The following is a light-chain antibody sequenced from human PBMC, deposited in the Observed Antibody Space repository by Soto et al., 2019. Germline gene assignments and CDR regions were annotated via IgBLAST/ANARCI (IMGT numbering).Light chain of an antibody. CDR2: GDS. CDR3: QVWDRTSDHYV. Sequence: SYELTQPPSVSVAPGQTATITCGGNNIGSKSVPWYQQKPGQAPVLVVYGDSDRPSGLPERFSGSNSGNTATLTITRVEAGDEADYYCQVWDRTSDHYVFGTGTKVTVL. CDR1: NIGSKS. J-gene: IGLJ1*01. V-gene: IGLV3-21*02.